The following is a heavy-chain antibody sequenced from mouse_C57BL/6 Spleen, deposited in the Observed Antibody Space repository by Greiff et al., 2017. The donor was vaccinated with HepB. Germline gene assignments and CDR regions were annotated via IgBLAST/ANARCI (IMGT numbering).Heavy chain of an antibody. V-gene: IGHV1-69*01. CDR1: GYTFTSYW. CDR2: IDPSDSYT. CDR3: ARLFLTGPHWNFDV. D-gene: IGHD4-1*01. J-gene: IGHJ1*03. Sequence: QVQLQQPGAELVMPGASVKLSCKASGYTFTSYWMHWVKQRPGQGLEWIGEIDPSDSYTNYNQKFKGKSTLTVDKSSSTAYMQLSSLTSEDSAVYYCARLFLTGPHWNFDVWGTGTTVTVSS.